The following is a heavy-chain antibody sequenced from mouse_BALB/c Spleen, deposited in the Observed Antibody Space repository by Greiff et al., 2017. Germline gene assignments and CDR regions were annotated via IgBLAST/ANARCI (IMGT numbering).Heavy chain of an antibody. V-gene: IGHV5-6-4*01. Sequence: EVKVVESGGGLVKPGGSLKLSCAASGFTFSSYTMSWVRQTPEKRLEWVATISSGGSYTYYPDSVKGRFTISRDNAKNTLYLQMSSLKSEDTAMYYCTRVGPYYAMDYWGQGTSVTVSS. J-gene: IGHJ4*01. CDR3: TRVGPYYAMDY. CDR2: ISSGGSYT. CDR1: GFTFSSYT.